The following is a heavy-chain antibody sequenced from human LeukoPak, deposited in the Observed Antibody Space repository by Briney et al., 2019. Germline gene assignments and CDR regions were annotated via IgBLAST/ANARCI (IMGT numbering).Heavy chain of an antibody. CDR1: GGSISSSSYY. CDR2: IYYSGST. V-gene: IGHV4-39*01. J-gene: IGHJ5*02. Sequence: PSETLSLTCTVSGGSISSSSYYWGWIRQPPGKGLEWIGSIYYSGSTYYNPSLKSRVTISVDTSKNQFSLKLSSVTAADTAVYYCARHHIAAAGTVRHLFAPWGQGTLVTVSS. CDR3: ARHHIAAAGTVRHLFAP. D-gene: IGHD6-13*01.